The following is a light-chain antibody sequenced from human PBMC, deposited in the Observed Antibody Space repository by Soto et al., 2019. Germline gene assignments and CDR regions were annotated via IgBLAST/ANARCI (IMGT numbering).Light chain of an antibody. CDR1: QSVLYSSNNKNY. CDR3: QQANSFPLT. Sequence: IVMTQSPDSLAVSLGERATINCKSSQSVLYSSNNKNYLAWYQQNTGQPPKLLIYAASRLQSGVPSRFSGSGSGTDFTLTISSLQAEDFATYYCQQANSFPLTFGGGTKVDI. CDR2: AAS. J-gene: IGKJ4*01. V-gene: IGKV4-1*01.